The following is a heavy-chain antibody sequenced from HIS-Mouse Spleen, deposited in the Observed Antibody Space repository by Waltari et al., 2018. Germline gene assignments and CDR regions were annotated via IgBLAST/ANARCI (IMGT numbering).Heavy chain of an antibody. J-gene: IGHJ5*02. CDR3: ARVRDSSGWYDWFDP. CDR2: ISAYNVNT. Sequence: QVQLVQSGAEVKKPGASVKVSCKASGYTFTSYGSSCVRQAPGQGLEWLGWISAYNVNTNYAQKLQGRVTMTTDTSTSTAYMELRSLRSDDTAVYYCARVRDSSGWYDWFDPWGQGTLVTVSS. D-gene: IGHD6-19*01. V-gene: IGHV1-18*01. CDR1: GYTFTSYG.